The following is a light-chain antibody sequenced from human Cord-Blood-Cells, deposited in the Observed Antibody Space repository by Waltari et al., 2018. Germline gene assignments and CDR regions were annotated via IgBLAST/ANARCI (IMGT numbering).Light chain of an antibody. J-gene: IGKJ4*02. CDR3: EQANSFPLT. V-gene: IGKV1-12*01. CDR1: QGISSW. Sequence: DIHMTQSPSSVSASVGDRVTITCRASQGISSWLALYQQKPGQAPKLLIYPASSLQSGVPARFSSSGSGTEFTVTISCLQPEDCAAYDCEQANSFPLTSGGGTKVEI. CDR2: PAS.